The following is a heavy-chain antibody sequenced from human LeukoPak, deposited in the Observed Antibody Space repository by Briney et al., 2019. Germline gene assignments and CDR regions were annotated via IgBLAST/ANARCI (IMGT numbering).Heavy chain of an antibody. V-gene: IGHV3-30-3*01. CDR3: ARGSPRRPPDD. Sequence: GGSLRLSCAASGFTFTSYIMNWVRQAPGRGLEWVAVVSYDGNDKYYADSVKGRFTISRDNSNNTLYLQMNSLRTEDTAVYYCARGSPRRPPDDWGQGTLVTVSS. J-gene: IGHJ4*02. D-gene: IGHD3-10*01. CDR1: GFTFTSYI. CDR2: VSYDGNDK.